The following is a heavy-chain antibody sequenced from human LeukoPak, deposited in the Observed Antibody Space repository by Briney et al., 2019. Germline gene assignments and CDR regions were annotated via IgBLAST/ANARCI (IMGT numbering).Heavy chain of an antibody. CDR2: INSRSTTI. D-gene: IGHD5-18*01. CDR3: ATYSASSALDS. Sequence: GGSLRLSCAASGFIFDTYIMNWVRQPPGKGLEWVSNINSRSTTIYYADSVKGRFTISRDNAKDSLYLQMNSLRAEDTAVYYCATYSASSALDSWGQGTLVTVSS. J-gene: IGHJ4*02. V-gene: IGHV3-48*01. CDR1: GFIFDTYI.